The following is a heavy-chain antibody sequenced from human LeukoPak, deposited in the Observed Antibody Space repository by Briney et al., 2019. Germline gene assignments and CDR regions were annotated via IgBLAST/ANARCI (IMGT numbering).Heavy chain of an antibody. V-gene: IGHV1-69*04. Sequence: SVKVSCKASGGTFSSYAISWVRQAPGQGLEWMGRIIPIFGIANYAQKFQGRVTITADKSTSTAYMELSSLRSEDTAVYYCASNPTVTTRGQSNWFDPWGQGTLVTVSS. D-gene: IGHD4-17*01. CDR1: GGTFSSYA. CDR3: ASNPTVTTRGQSNWFDP. CDR2: IIPIFGIA. J-gene: IGHJ5*02.